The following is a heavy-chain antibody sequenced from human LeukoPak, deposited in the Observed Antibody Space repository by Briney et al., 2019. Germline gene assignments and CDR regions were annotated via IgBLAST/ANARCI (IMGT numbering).Heavy chain of an antibody. CDR1: GFTFDDYG. D-gene: IGHD6-13*01. V-gene: IGHV3-20*04. Sequence: GGSLRLSCAASGFTFDDYGMSWVRQAPGKGLEWASGINWNGGSTGYADSVKGRFTISRDNAKNSLYLQMNSLRAADTALYYCARDYSSSWYYFDYWGQGTLVTVSS. CDR2: INWNGGST. J-gene: IGHJ4*02. CDR3: ARDYSSSWYYFDY.